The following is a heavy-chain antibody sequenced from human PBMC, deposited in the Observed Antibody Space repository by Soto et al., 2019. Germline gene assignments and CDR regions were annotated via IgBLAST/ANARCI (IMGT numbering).Heavy chain of an antibody. CDR3: SRGGHHSHSMI. D-gene: IGHD3-16*01. Sequence: TSETLSLTWTVSGDSVSGGGDYWTCIRQPPGKGLEWIGYISFTGDTTYNPSLRSRVTIAMHTSKNQFSLKLTSATAADTALYYCSRGGHHSHSMIWGQRTLVTVSS. CDR1: GDSVSGGGDY. J-gene: IGHJ4*02. CDR2: ISFTGDT. V-gene: IGHV4-61*08.